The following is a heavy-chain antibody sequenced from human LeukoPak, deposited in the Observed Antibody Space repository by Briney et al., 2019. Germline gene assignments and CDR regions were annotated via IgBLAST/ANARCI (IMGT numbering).Heavy chain of an antibody. CDR1: GYTFTDYY. J-gene: IGHJ4*02. V-gene: IGHV1-69*13. Sequence: GASVKVSCKTPGYTFTDYYMHWVRQAPGQGLEWMGGIIPIFGTANYAQKFQGRVTITADESTSTAYMELSSLRSEDTAVYYCARARSSGYFLIDYWGQGTLVTVSS. D-gene: IGHD3-22*01. CDR2: IIPIFGTA. CDR3: ARARSSGYFLIDY.